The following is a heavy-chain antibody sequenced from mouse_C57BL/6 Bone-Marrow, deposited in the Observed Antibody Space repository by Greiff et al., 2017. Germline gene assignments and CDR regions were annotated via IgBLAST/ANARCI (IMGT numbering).Heavy chain of an antibody. Sequence: QVQLQQPGAELVKPGASVKMSCKASGYTFTSYWITWVKQRPGQGLEWIGDIYPGSGSTNYNEKFKSKATLTVDTSSSTAYMQLSSLTSEDSAVYYCARSGRGITTVVAPYAMDYWGQGTSVTVSS. V-gene: IGHV1-55*01. CDR1: GYTFTSYW. D-gene: IGHD1-1*01. J-gene: IGHJ4*01. CDR3: ARSGRGITTVVAPYAMDY. CDR2: IYPGSGST.